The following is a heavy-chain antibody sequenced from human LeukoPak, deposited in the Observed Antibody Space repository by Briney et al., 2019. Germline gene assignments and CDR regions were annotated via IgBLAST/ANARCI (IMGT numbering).Heavy chain of an antibody. J-gene: IGHJ4*02. D-gene: IGHD4-17*01. V-gene: IGHV3-7*03. Sequence: GGSLRLSCAASGFTFSSYWMSWVRQAPGKGLEWVANIKQDGSEKYYVDSVKGRFTISRDNAKNSLYLQMNSLRAEDTAVYYCARGGTTVTTYYYFDYWGRGTLVTVSS. CDR2: IKQDGSEK. CDR3: ARGGTTVTTYYYFDY. CDR1: GFTFSSYW.